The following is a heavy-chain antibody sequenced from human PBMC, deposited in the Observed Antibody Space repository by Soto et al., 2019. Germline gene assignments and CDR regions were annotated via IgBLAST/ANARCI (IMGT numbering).Heavy chain of an antibody. J-gene: IGHJ5*02. CDR3: ARDRGREGFDP. CDR2: IGTAGDT. D-gene: IGHD3-10*01. CDR1: GFTFSSYD. V-gene: IGHV3-13*01. Sequence: EVQLVESGGGLVQPGGSLRLSCAASGFTFSSYDMHWVRQATGKGLEWVSAIGTAGDTYYPGSVKGRFTISRENAKNSLYLQMDSLRAGDTAVYYCARDRGREGFDPWGQGTLVTVSS.